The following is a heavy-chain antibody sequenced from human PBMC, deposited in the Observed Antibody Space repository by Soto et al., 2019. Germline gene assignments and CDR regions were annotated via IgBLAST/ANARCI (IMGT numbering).Heavy chain of an antibody. CDR3: AKDRVIQLLPIWPDP. D-gene: IGHD1-1*01. CDR2: ITASGGNT. V-gene: IGHV3-23*01. J-gene: IGHJ5*02. Sequence: GGSLRLSCTASGFNFRSYGMSWVRQAPGKGLEWVSGITASGGNTYYTDSVKGRFTISRDNSRNTVYLQVDSLRIDDTALYYCAKDRVIQLLPIWPDPWGHGTLVTVSS. CDR1: GFNFRSYG.